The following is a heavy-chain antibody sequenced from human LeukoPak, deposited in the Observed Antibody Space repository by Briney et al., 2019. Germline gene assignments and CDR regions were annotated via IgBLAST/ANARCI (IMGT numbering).Heavy chain of an antibody. CDR2: ISSSGSTI. V-gene: IGHV3-48*03. Sequence: GGSLRLSCAASGFIFSSYEMNWVRQAPGKGLEWVSYISSSGSTIYYADSVKGRFTISRDNAKNSLYLQMNSLRAEDTAVYYCARLLGYYDSSGYLGAFDYWGQGTLVTVSS. J-gene: IGHJ4*02. D-gene: IGHD3-22*01. CDR3: ARLLGYYDSSGYLGAFDY. CDR1: GFIFSSYE.